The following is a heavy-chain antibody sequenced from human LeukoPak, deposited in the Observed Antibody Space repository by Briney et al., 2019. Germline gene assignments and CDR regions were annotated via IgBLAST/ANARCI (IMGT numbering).Heavy chain of an antibody. D-gene: IGHD1-26*01. Sequence: GGSLRLSCAASGFTFSDYSMNWVRQAPGKGLEWLSYISSSSRTIYYADSVRGRFTVSRDNTKDSLYLQMNSLRAEDTAVYYCARFSGSHFQFDYWGQGTLITVSS. V-gene: IGHV3-48*01. CDR3: ARFSGSHFQFDY. CDR2: ISSSSRTI. CDR1: GFTFSDYS. J-gene: IGHJ4*02.